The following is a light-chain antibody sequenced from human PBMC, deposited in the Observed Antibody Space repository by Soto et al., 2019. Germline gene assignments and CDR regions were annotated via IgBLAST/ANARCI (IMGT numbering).Light chain of an antibody. CDR1: QSVISY. CDR2: RAS. J-gene: IGKJ2*01. CDR3: QQYSTWPPRYT. V-gene: IGKV3-15*01. Sequence: EIVMTQSPATLSVSPGGRATLSCRASQSVISYLAWYQQRPGQPPRLLIYRASTRATGVPARFSGSGSGTEFSLTISSLQSEDFALYYCQQYSTWPPRYTFGQGTKLEI.